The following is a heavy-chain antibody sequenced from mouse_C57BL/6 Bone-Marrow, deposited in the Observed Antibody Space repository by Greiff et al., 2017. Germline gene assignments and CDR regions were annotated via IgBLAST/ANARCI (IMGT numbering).Heavy chain of an antibody. CDR2: INPYNGGT. Sequence: EVQLVESGPVLVKPGASVKMSCKASGYTFTDYYMNWVKQSHGKSLEWIGVINPYNGGTSYNQKFKGKATLTVDKSSSTAYMELNSLTSEDAAVYYCGLWPFDYWGQGTTLTVSA. D-gene: IGHD6-5*01. J-gene: IGHJ2*01. CDR1: GYTFTDYY. CDR3: GLWPFDY. V-gene: IGHV1-19*01.